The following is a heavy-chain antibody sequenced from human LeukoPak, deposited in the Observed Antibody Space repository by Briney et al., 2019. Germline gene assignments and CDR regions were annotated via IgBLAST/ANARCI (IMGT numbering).Heavy chain of an antibody. D-gene: IGHD3-22*01. CDR3: AKKAGGWDGYYHFDY. CDR2: ISDSGDNT. Sequence: SGVSLRLSCAASGLTFGSYAMSWVRQAPGKGLEWVSTISDSGDNTYYADSVKSRFTISRDNSNNMLYLQMNSLRAEDTAVYYCAKKAGGWDGYYHFDYWGQGTLVIVSS. CDR1: GLTFGSYA. V-gene: IGHV3-23*01. J-gene: IGHJ4*02.